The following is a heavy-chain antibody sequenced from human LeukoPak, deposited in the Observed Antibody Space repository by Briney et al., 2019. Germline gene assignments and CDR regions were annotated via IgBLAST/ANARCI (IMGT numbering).Heavy chain of an antibody. CDR2: INHSGST. Sequence: SETLSLTCAVYGGSFSGYYWSWIRRPPGKGLEWIGEINHSGSTNYNPSLKSRVTISVDTSKNQFSLKLSSVTAADTAVYYCARGLPSIAVAGKIMPALGATHYPFDYWGQGTLVTVSS. CDR3: ARGLPSIAVAGKIMPALGATHYPFDY. V-gene: IGHV4-34*01. D-gene: IGHD6-19*01. CDR1: GGSFSGYY. J-gene: IGHJ4*02.